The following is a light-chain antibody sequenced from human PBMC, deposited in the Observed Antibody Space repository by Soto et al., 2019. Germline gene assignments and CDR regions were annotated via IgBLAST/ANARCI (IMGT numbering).Light chain of an antibody. V-gene: IGLV2-14*01. CDR3: ISYASTSTAV. Sequence: QSALTQPASVSGSPGQSITISCTGTSSDVGAYNYVSWYQQHPGKAPKLMIYEVNYRPSGVSNRFSGSKSGITASLTISGVQAEDEADYYCISYASTSTAVFGTGTKVTVL. J-gene: IGLJ1*01. CDR2: EVN. CDR1: SSDVGAYNY.